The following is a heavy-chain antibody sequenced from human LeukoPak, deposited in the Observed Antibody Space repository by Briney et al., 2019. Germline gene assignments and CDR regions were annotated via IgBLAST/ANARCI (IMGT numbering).Heavy chain of an antibody. CDR3: AREASSERSPSLFSYGSGSYLY. CDR2: FDPEDGET. V-gene: IGHV1-24*01. J-gene: IGHJ4*02. D-gene: IGHD3-10*01. CDR1: GYTLTELS. Sequence: ASVKVSCKVSGYTLTELSMHWVRQAPGKGLEWMGGFDPEDGETIYAQKFQGRVTMTEDTSTDTAYMELSSLRSEDTAVYYCAREASSERSPSLFSYGSGSYLYWGQGTLVTVSS.